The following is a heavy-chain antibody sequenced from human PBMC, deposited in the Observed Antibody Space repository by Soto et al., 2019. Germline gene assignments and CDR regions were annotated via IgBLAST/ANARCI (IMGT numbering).Heavy chain of an antibody. CDR1: GGSISSGRYY. J-gene: IGHJ4*02. Sequence: KPSETLSLTCTVSGGSISSGRYYWDWIRQPPGKGLEWIGEVNHGGTSNYNPSLKSRAIISVDTSKNQFSLKLTSVTAADTAVYYCARDKITGLFDYWGQGTLVTVSS. CDR2: VNHGGTS. V-gene: IGHV4-39*07. D-gene: IGHD2-8*02. CDR3: ARDKITGLFDY.